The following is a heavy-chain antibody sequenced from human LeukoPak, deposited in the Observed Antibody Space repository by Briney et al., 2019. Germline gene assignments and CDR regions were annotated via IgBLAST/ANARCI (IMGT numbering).Heavy chain of an antibody. Sequence: GGSLRLSCAASGFTFSSYSMNWVRQAPGKGLEWVSYISSSSDTIYYADSVKGRFTISRDNAKTSLYLQMISLRDEDTAVYYCTRDRAYGALDYWGQGTLVTVSS. J-gene: IGHJ4*02. CDR3: TRDRAYGALDY. V-gene: IGHV3-48*02. D-gene: IGHD4/OR15-4a*01. CDR1: GFTFSSYS. CDR2: ISSSSDTI.